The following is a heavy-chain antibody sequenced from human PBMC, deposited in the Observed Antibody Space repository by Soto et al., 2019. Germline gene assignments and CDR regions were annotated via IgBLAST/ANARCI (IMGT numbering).Heavy chain of an antibody. Sequence: KSSETLSLTCAVYGGSFSGYYWSWIRQPPGKGLEWIGEINHSGSTNYNPSLKSRVTISVDTSKNQFSLKLSSVTAADTAVYYCARVRRDGYNPRPYYYYYGMDVWGQGXTVTVSS. CDR2: INHSGST. V-gene: IGHV4-34*01. CDR3: ARVRRDGYNPRPYYYYYGMDV. CDR1: GGSFSGYY. D-gene: IGHD5-12*01. J-gene: IGHJ6*02.